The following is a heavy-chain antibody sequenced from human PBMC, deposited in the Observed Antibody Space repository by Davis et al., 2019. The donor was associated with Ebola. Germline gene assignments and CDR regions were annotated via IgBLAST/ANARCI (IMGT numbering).Heavy chain of an antibody. CDR2: LGTSADT. CDR1: GFVFRNYV. D-gene: IGHD2/OR15-2a*01. Sequence: GGSLRLSCAASGFVFRNYVMSWVRQAPGKGLEWVSTLGTSADTCYADSVKGRFTISRDNSKNTLHLQMNSLRVEDTAMYYCVKDTSNIWFDVWGQGTLVTVSA. V-gene: IGHV3-23*01. CDR3: VKDTSNIWFDV. J-gene: IGHJ3*01.